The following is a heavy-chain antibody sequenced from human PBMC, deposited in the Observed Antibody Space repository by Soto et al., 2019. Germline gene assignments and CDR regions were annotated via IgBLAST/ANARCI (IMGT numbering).Heavy chain of an antibody. CDR3: AREFFPYSSSSYHGMDL. J-gene: IGHJ6*02. Sequence: GGSLRLSCTASGFTFRSYAMHWVRQAPGKGLEWVTIISYDGSKEYYAESVKGRFTISRDNSKNTLYLQMNNLRPEDTALYYCAREFFPYSSSSYHGMDLWGQGTTVTVSS. D-gene: IGHD6-6*01. CDR1: GFTFRSYA. CDR2: ISYDGSKE. V-gene: IGHV3-30-3*01.